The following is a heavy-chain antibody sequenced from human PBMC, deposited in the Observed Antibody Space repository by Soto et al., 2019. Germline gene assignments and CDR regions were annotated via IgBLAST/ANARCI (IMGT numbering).Heavy chain of an antibody. CDR2: IYYSGST. CDR3: ARDSATKERYSGYEDYYMDV. Sequence: SETLSLTCTVSGGSISSYYWSWIRQPPGKGLEWIGYIYYSGSTNYNHSLKSRVTISVDTSKNQFSLKLSSVTAADTAVYYCARDSATKERYSGYEDYYMDVWGKETTVTVSS. D-gene: IGHD5-12*01. CDR1: GGSISSYY. J-gene: IGHJ6*03. V-gene: IGHV4-59*01.